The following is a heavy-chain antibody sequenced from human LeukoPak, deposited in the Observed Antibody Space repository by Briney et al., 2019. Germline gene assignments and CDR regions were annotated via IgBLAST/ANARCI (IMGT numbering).Heavy chain of an antibody. CDR3: AVLSDGAYCGGDCFYLDS. V-gene: IGHV1-69*04. D-gene: IGHD2-21*02. Sequence: SVKVSCKASGGTFSSHAMNWVRQAPGQGLEWMGGVIPILDITDYAQKFQGRLTITADKSTGTGYMELSSLRSEDSAAYYCAVLSDGAYCGGDCFYLDSWGQGTLVAVSS. CDR2: VIPILDIT. CDR1: GGTFSSHA. J-gene: IGHJ5*01.